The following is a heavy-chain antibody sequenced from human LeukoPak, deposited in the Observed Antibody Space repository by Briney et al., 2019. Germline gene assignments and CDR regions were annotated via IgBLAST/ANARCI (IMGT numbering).Heavy chain of an antibody. V-gene: IGHV3-33*01. CDR3: ARAPIQSHYDILTGHSDSDAFDI. CDR1: GFTFSSYC. Sequence: WRTLTLTCAASGFTFSSYCMRWVRQAPGRGLEWVAVIWYDGSNKYYADSVKGRFTISRDNSKNPLYLQLNSLSAADTAVYYCARAPIQSHYDILTGHSDSDAFDIWGQGTMVTVSS. J-gene: IGHJ3*02. CDR2: IWYDGSNK. D-gene: IGHD3-9*01.